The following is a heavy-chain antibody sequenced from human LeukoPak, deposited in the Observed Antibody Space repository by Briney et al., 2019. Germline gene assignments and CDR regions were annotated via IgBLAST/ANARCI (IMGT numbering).Heavy chain of an antibody. J-gene: IGHJ6*03. CDR1: GGSISSYY. CDR2: IYYSGST. D-gene: IGHD5-18*01. Sequence: SETLSLTCTVSGGSISSYYWSRIRQPPGKGLEWIGYIYYSGSTNYNPSLKSRVTISVDTSKNQFSLKLSSVTAADTAVYYCARLGYYYYYYYMDVWGKGTTVAISS. CDR3: ARLGYYYYYYYMDV. V-gene: IGHV4-59*01.